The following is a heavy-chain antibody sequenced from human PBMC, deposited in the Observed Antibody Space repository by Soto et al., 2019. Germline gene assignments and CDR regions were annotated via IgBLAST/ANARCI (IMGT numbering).Heavy chain of an antibody. V-gene: IGHV1-18*01. J-gene: IGHJ5*02. D-gene: IGHD3-10*01. CDR1: GDTFTNFG. Sequence: ASVKVSCKTFGDTFTNFGLSWVRRAPGQGLEWMGWIATYNSNRNYAQKFQGRLTLTTDTSTSTAYMELKSLGYDDTAVYYCARVLRGVVNWFDPWGQGTLVTVSS. CDR3: ARVLRGVVNWFDP. CDR2: IATYNSNR.